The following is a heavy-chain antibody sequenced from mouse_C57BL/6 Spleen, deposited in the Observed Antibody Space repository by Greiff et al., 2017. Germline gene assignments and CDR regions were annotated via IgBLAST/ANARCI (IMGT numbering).Heavy chain of an antibody. V-gene: IGHV5-4*01. J-gene: IGHJ3*01. CDR3: ARDEDSSGSWFAY. Sequence: EVKVVESGGGLVKPGGSLKLSCAASGFTFSSYAMSWVRQTPEKRLEWVATISDGGSYTYYPDNVKGRFTISRDNAKNNLYLPMSHLKSEDTAMYYCARDEDSSGSWFAYWGQGTLVTVSA. CDR2: ISDGGSYT. D-gene: IGHD3-2*02. CDR1: GFTFSSYA.